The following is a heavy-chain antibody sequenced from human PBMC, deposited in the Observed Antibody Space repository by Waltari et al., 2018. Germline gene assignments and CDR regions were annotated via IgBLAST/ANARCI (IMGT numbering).Heavy chain of an antibody. V-gene: IGHV6-1*01. J-gene: IGHJ4*02. CDR3: ARGSSSSFDS. D-gene: IGHD6-13*01. Sequence: QVQLQQSGPGLVKPSQTLSLPCAVSGDSVSVNSAAAWNWIRQSPSRGLEWLGRTYYRSKWSNVYAVSVRSRITINPDTSKNQFSLHLNSVTPEDTAVYYCARGSSSSFDSWGQGILVTVSS. CDR1: GDSVSVNSAAA. CDR2: TYYRSKWSN.